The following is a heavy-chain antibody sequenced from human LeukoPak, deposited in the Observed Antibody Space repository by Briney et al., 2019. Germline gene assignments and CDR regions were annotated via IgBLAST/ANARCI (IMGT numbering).Heavy chain of an antibody. J-gene: IGHJ6*02. CDR2: IRGSGGGT. V-gene: IGHV3-23*01. CDR3: VRGSNGWSGMDV. Sequence: GGSLRLSCAASGFTFNSYAMSWVRQAPGKGLEWVSAIRGSGGGTYYADSVKGRFTISRDNAKNTLYLQMNSLRAEDTAVYYCVRGSNGWSGMDVWGQGTTVTVS. CDR1: GFTFNSYA. D-gene: IGHD6-19*01.